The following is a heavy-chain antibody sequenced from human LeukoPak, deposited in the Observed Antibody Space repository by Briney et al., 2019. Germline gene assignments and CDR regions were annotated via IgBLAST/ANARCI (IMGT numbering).Heavy chain of an antibody. J-gene: IGHJ4*02. CDR3: AGDHRDWGVFDY. D-gene: IGHD7-27*01. CDR2: ISSSYSYI. V-gene: IGHV3-21*01. Sequence: PGGSLRLSCAASGFSFSSYSMNWVRQAPGKGLEWVSSISSSYSYIYYADSVKGRFTISRDNAKNSLYLQMNSLRADDTAVYYCAGDHRDWGVFDYWGQGTLVTVSS. CDR1: GFSFSSYS.